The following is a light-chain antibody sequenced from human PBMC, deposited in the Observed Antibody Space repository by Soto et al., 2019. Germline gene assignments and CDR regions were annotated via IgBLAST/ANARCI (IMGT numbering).Light chain of an antibody. V-gene: IGKV3-11*01. J-gene: IGKJ2*01. CDR2: DVS. CDR3: LQRSTWYT. CDR1: QSVSSY. Sequence: EIVLTQSRATLSLSPGERATLSCRASQSVSSYLAWYQQKPGQAPRLVIYDVSSRATGVPPRFSGSGSGTDFTLTISSLEPEDFAFYYCLQRSTWYTFGQGTKLEIK.